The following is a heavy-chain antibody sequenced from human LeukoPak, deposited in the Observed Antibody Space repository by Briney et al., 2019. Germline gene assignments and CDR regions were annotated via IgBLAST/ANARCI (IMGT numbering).Heavy chain of an antibody. CDR3: ARVVGWQQLVPTGWFDP. CDR2: IYHSGST. Sequence: PSGTLSLTCAVSGGSISSSNWWSWVRPPPGKGLEWIGEIYHSGSTNYNPSLKSRVTISVDKSKNRFSLKLSSVTAADTAVYYCARVVGWQQLVPTGWFDPWGQGTLVTVSS. CDR1: GGSISSSNW. V-gene: IGHV4-4*02. D-gene: IGHD6-13*01. J-gene: IGHJ5*02.